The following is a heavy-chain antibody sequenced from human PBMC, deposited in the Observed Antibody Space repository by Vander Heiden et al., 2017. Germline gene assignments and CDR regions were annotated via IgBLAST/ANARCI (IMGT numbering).Heavy chain of an antibody. CDR1: GFSLSNASMG. J-gene: IGHJ3*02. Sequence: HVLVKPTETLTLTCTVSGFSLSNASMGVSWFRQPPGKALAWLAHIFSNDEKSYSTSLKSRLTISKDTSKSQVVLTMTNMDPVDTATYYCARIMTYYDSSGYYYRVYAFDIWGQGTMVTVSS. CDR2: IFSNDEK. CDR3: ARIMTYYDSSGYYYRVYAFDI. D-gene: IGHD3-22*01. V-gene: IGHV2-26*01.